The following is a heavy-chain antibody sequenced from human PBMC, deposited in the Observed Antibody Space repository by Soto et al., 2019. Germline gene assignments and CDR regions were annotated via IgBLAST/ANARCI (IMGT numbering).Heavy chain of an antibody. Sequence: QVQLQESGPGLVKPSQTLSLTCTVSGDSISRGAYYWTWIRQHPGTGLEGIGYISNSGRTSYHPAPKSRLTISLDASENQFSLELTSVPAADTAIYYWARARQYYVCELDPWGQGTLVTVSS. J-gene: IGHJ5*02. V-gene: IGHV4-31*03. CDR3: ARARQYYVCELDP. CDR2: ISNSGRT. CDR1: GDSISRGAYY. D-gene: IGHD3-16*01.